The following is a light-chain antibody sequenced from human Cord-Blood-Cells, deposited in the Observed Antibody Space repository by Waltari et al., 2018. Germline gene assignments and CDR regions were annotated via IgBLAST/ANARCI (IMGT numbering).Light chain of an antibody. Sequence: DIQMTQSPSTLSASVGDRVPITCRASQSISSWLAWYQQKPGKAPKLLIDKASSLESGVPSRFSGSGSGTEFTLTISSLQPDDFATYYCQQYNSYSLTFGGGTKVEIK. CDR3: QQYNSYSLT. CDR2: KAS. V-gene: IGKV1-5*03. J-gene: IGKJ4*01. CDR1: QSISSW.